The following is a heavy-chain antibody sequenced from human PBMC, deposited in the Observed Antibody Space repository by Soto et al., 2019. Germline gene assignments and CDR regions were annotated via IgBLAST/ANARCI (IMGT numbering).Heavy chain of an antibody. CDR1: GGSISSGGYY. J-gene: IGHJ5*02. D-gene: IGHD2-2*01. V-gene: IGHV4-31*03. CDR3: ARGPAAKWWFDP. CDR2: IYYSGST. Sequence: QVQLQESGPGLVKPSQTLSLTCTVSGGSISSGGYYWSWIRQHPGKGLEWIGYIYYSGSTYYNPSRKCRVTITVDTAKNQFSLKLSSVTAADTAVYYCARGPAAKWWFDPWGQGTLVTVSS.